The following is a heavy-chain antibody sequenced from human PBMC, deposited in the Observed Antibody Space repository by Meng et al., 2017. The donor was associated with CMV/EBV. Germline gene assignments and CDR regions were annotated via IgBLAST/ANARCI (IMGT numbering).Heavy chain of an antibody. Sequence: ASVKVSCKASGYTFTSYGISWVRQAPGQGLEWMGWISAYNGNTNYAQKLQGRVTMTTDTSTSTAYMELRSLRSDDTAMYYCARDGYSCGYLASNTDYWGQGTLVTVSS. CDR3: ARDGYSCGYLASNTDY. CDR1: GYTFTSYG. CDR2: ISAYNGNT. D-gene: IGHD5-18*01. J-gene: IGHJ4*02. V-gene: IGHV1-18*01.